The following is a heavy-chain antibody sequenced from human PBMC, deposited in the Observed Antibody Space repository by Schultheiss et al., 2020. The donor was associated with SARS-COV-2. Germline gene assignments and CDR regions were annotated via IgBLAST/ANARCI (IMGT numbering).Heavy chain of an antibody. D-gene: IGHD7-27*01. CDR1: GGSISSSSYY. V-gene: IGHV4-39*07. CDR3: ARALGYYFDY. J-gene: IGHJ4*02. Sequence: SETLSLTCTVSGGSISSSSYYWGWIRQPPGKGLEWIGRIYTSGSTNYNPSLKSRVTMSVDTSKNQFSLKLSSVTAADTAVYYCARALGYYFDYWGQGTLVTVSS. CDR2: IYTSGST.